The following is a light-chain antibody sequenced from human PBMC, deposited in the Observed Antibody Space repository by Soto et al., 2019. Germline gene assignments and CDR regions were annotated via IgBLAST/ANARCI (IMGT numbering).Light chain of an antibody. V-gene: IGLV2-14*01. J-gene: IGLJ1*01. Sequence: QSVLTQPASVSGSPGQSITISCTGTSSDVGGYNYVSWYQQHPGKAPKLMICEVSNRPSGVSDRFSGSKSANTASLTISGLQAEDEADYYCSSYTRSSTLVFGTGTKLTVL. CDR2: EVS. CDR3: SSYTRSSTLV. CDR1: SSDVGGYNY.